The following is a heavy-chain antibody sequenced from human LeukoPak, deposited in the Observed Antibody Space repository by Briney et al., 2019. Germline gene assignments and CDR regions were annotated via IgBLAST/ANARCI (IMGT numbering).Heavy chain of an antibody. CDR2: ISDGGDNT. D-gene: IGHD4-17*01. V-gene: IGHV3-23*01. J-gene: IGHJ3*01. CDR3: AKTGVTTVYDGFHF. Sequence: PGGSLRLSCVASGFTFSNSAMSWVRQAPGKGLEWVSSISDGGDNTYYTDSVKGRFTLSRDNSKNTLYLQMNSLGVEDTAAYHCAKTGVTTVYDGFHFWGQGTMIIVSS. CDR1: GFTFSNSA.